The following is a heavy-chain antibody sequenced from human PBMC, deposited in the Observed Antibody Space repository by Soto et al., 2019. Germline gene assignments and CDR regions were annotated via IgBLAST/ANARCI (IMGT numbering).Heavy chain of an antibody. CDR2: INAGNGNT. V-gene: IGHV1-3*01. CDR1: VYTFTSYA. J-gene: IGHJ4*02. CDR3: ARGLGKLVGATSSAFDY. D-gene: IGHD1-26*01. Sequence: QVQLVQSGAEVKTPGASVKVSCKASVYTFTSYAMHWVRQAPGQRLDWMGWINAGNGNTKSSQKFHGRVNITRDTSSSTAYMELSRHRSEDTAVYYCARGLGKLVGATSSAFDYRGQGAMRTDSS.